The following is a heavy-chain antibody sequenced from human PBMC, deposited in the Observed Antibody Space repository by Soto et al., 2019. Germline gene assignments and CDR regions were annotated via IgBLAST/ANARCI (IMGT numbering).Heavy chain of an antibody. CDR3: AKDRSVRGATDAFDI. CDR2: ISSSSSYI. J-gene: IGHJ3*02. CDR1: GFTFSSYS. D-gene: IGHD3-10*01. V-gene: IGHV3-21*04. Sequence: GGSLRLSCAASGFTFSSYSMNWVRQAPGKGLEWVSSISSSSSYIYYADSVKGRFTISRDNSKNTLYLQMNSLRAEDTAVYYCAKDRSVRGATDAFDIWGQGTMVT.